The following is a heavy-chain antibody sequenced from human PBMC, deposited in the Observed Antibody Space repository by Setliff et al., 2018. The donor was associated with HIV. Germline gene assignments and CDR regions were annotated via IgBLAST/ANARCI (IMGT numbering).Heavy chain of an antibody. J-gene: IGHJ1*01. CDR2: IYSSGTT. CDR1: GGSISGQY. D-gene: IGHD2-21*02. V-gene: IGHV4-59*11. Sequence: SETLSLTCTVSGGSISGQYWSWFRQPPGKNMEWIASIYSSGTTNYNPSLKSRVTISVDTSKNQFPLKLSSVTAADTAVYYCASTYCGGDCYSRYFQHWGQGTLVTVSS. CDR3: ASTYCGGDCYSRYFQH.